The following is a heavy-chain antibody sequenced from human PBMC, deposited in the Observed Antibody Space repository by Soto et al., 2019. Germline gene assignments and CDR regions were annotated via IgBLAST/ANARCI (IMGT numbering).Heavy chain of an antibody. D-gene: IGHD2-21*01. V-gene: IGHV1-69*01. CDR1: VEFFSNYG. J-gene: IGHJ4*02. CDR3: ERVFPDGWVEPGVVRGYLDT. CDR2: IIPIFGTI. Sequence: QAQLVQSGAEVKEPGSSVKVSCKASVEFFSNYGISWVRQAPGQGLEWMGGIIPIFGTISYAEKFQGRVTITADESTTTAYMQLRSLRTADTAVYYCERVFPDGWVEPGVVRGYLDTWGRGPLVTVSS.